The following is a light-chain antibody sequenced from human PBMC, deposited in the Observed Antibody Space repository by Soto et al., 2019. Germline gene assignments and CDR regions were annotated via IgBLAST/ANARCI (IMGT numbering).Light chain of an antibody. V-gene: IGKV1-5*03. Sequence: DIQMTQSPSILSASVGDRVTITCRASQRIDTWLAWYQQKPGTAPKLLIYKATILQSGVPSRFIGSRSGTEFPLAISSLDPDDFATYYCQQYGTFSPSTFGQGTKVEV. J-gene: IGKJ1*01. CDR2: KAT. CDR1: QRIDTW. CDR3: QQYGTFSPST.